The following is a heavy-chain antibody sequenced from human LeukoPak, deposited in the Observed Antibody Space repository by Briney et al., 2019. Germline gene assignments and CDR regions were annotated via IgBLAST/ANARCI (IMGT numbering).Heavy chain of an antibody. CDR1: GGSITSYY. D-gene: IGHD3-16*02. J-gene: IGHJ4*02. V-gene: IGHV4-59*08. CDR3: ARQSRVWGSSRYTESDS. Sequence: PSETLSLTCTVSGGSITSYYWSWIRQPPGKGLEWIGYIYNSGSTNYNPSLKSRVTISVDTSKNQFSLKLSSVTAADTAVYYCARQSRVWGSSRYTESDSWGQGTLVTVSS. CDR2: IYNSGST.